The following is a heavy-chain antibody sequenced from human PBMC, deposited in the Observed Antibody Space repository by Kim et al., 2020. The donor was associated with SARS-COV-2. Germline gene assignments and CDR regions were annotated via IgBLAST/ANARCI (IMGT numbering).Heavy chain of an antibody. D-gene: IGHD3-16*01. J-gene: IGHJ6*02. CDR1: GFTFSSYA. CDR3: AKDRGGRPLYGMDV. CDR2: ITESGDST. Sequence: GGSLRLSCAASGFTFSSYATSWVRQAPGKGLEWVSGITESGDSTYYADSVKGRFTISRDNSKNTLYLQMNSLRADDTAVYYCAKDRGGRPLYGMDVWGQGTTVTVSS. V-gene: IGHV3-23*01.